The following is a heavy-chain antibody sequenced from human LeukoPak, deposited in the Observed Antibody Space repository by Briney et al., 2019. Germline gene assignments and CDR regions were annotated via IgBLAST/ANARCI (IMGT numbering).Heavy chain of an antibody. CDR3: ARSSSGFGFYFDY. Sequence: ASVKVSCKTSGYTFTDYYLHWVRQALGQGLEWMGWVNPNSGGTNYAQKFQGSVTLTRDTSTSAAYMELNRLTSDDTAVYYCARSSSGFGFYFDYWGQGTLVTVSS. CDR2: VNPNSGGT. D-gene: IGHD3-22*01. V-gene: IGHV1-2*02. J-gene: IGHJ4*02. CDR1: GYTFTDYY.